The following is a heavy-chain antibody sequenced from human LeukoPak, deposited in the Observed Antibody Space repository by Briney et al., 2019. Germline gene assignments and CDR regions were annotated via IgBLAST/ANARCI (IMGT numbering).Heavy chain of an antibody. CDR2: SYYSGST. V-gene: IGHV4-39*07. Sequence: SETLSLTCTVSGGSISSSSYYWGWIRQPPGKGLEWIGSSYYSGSTYYNPSLKSRVTISVDTSKNQFSLKLSSVTAADTAVYYCARDPGARVPAAIYYFDYWGQGTLVTVSS. CDR1: GGSISSSSYY. J-gene: IGHJ4*02. D-gene: IGHD2-2*01. CDR3: ARDPGARVPAAIYYFDY.